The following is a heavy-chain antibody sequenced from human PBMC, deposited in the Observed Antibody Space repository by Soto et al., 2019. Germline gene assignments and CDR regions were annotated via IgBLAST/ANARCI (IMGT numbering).Heavy chain of an antibody. CDR2: ISWNSGSI. CDR3: AKAGPGYSSGSIDY. CDR1: GFTFDDYA. Sequence: EVQLVESGGGLVQPGRSLRLSCAASGFTFDDYAMHWVRQAPGKGLEWVSGISWNSGSIGYADSVKGRFTISRDNAKNSLYLQMNSLRAEDTALYYCAKAGPGYSSGSIDYWGQGTLVTVSS. D-gene: IGHD6-19*01. V-gene: IGHV3-9*01. J-gene: IGHJ4*02.